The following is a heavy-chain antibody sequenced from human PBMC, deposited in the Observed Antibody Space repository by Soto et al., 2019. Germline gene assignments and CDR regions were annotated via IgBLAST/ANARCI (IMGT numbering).Heavy chain of an antibody. Sequence: EVQLLESGGGLVQPGGSLRLSCAASGFTFSSYAMSWVRQAPGKGLEWVSDISGSGGSTYYADSVKGRFTISRDNSKNTLYLQMNSLRAEDTAVYYCAKASSGITGTTGYWGQGTLVTVSS. J-gene: IGHJ4*02. V-gene: IGHV3-23*01. CDR1: GFTFSSYA. CDR2: ISGSGGST. D-gene: IGHD1-20*01. CDR3: AKASSGITGTTGY.